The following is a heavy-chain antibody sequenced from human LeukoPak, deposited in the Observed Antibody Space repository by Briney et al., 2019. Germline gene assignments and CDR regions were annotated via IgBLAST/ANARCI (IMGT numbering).Heavy chain of an antibody. J-gene: IGHJ6*03. CDR2: ISSSGTTT. Sequence: GGSLRLSCAPSGFTFSDYYMSWIRQAPGKGLEWVSFISSSGTTTYYADSVRGRFTTSRDNARNSLYLQMNSLRAEDTAVYYCARGDVVALSYYHYMDVWGKGTTVTVSS. CDR3: ARGDVVALSYYHYMDV. D-gene: IGHD2-21*01. V-gene: IGHV3-11*01. CDR1: GFTFSDYY.